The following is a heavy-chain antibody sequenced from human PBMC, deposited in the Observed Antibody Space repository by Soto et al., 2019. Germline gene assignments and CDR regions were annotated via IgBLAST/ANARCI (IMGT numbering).Heavy chain of an antibody. J-gene: IGHJ6*03. Sequence: EVQLVESGGGLVQPGGSLRLSCAASGLTFSSYWMHWVRQVPGKGLVWVSRVNSDGSFTTYADSVKGRFTISRDNAKNTLYLQMNSLRAEDTALYYCVRETPSVDHYYFYMDVLGKGTTVTVSS. V-gene: IGHV3-74*01. CDR1: GLTFSSYW. CDR3: VRETPSVDHYYFYMDV. CDR2: VNSDGSFT. D-gene: IGHD2-2*01.